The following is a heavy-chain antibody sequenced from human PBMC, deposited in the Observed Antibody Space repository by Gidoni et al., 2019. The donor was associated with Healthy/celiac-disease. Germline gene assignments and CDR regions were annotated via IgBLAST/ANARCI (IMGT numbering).Heavy chain of an antibody. CDR1: GCTCSRYA. Sequence: EVQLLESGGGLGQPGGSLRLPCAASGCTCSRYALSWVRQAPGKGLEWVSAISGSGGSTYYADCVKGRFTISRDNSKHTLYLQINSLRAEDTAVYYCAKGITIFGIDDAFDLWGQGTMVTVSS. D-gene: IGHD3-3*01. J-gene: IGHJ3*01. CDR2: ISGSGGST. V-gene: IGHV3-23*01. CDR3: AKGITIFGIDDAFDL.